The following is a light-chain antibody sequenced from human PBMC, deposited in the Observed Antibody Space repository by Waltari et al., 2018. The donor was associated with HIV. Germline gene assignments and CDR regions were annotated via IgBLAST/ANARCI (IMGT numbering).Light chain of an antibody. CDR1: KLGDKY. CDR3: QVWDNNNAA. V-gene: IGLV3-1*01. Sequence: SYELTQPPSMSVSPGQTAIIACSGDKLGDKYVCWYQQRPGQSPVMVMYQDTERPSGVPERFSGSISGDTASLTISGTQPLDEADYYCQVWDNNNAAFGGGTKLTVL. J-gene: IGLJ2*01. CDR2: QDT.